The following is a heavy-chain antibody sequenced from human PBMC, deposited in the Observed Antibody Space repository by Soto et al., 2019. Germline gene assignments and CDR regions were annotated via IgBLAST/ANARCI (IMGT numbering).Heavy chain of an antibody. CDR1: GFTFSSYA. J-gene: IGHJ4*02. CDR2: VSHDGKSG. D-gene: IGHD6-19*01. CDR3: ARLDKFNGGWS. V-gene: IGHV3-30*14. Sequence: QVRLVESGGGVVQPGRSLRLSCAASGFTFSSYAIHWVRRAPGKGLEWVAAVSHDGKSGFYADSVSGRFTVSRDNSNNLVYLKMDRLRPEDTALFYCARLDKFNGGWSWGQGTAVIVSS.